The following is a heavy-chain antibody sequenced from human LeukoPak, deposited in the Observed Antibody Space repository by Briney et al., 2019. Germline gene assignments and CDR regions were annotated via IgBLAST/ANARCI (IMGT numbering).Heavy chain of an antibody. CDR3: ARGYRKKWLFRNYYYYMDV. CDR1: GYTFTSYG. CDR2: ISAYNGNT. D-gene: IGHD5-12*01. J-gene: IGHJ6*03. V-gene: IGHV1-18*01. Sequence: ASVKVSCKASGYTFTSYGISWVRQAPGQGLEWMGWISAYNGNTNYAQKLRGRVTMTTDTSTSTAYMELRSLRSDDTAVYYCARGYRKKWLFRNYYYYMDVWGKGTTVTISS.